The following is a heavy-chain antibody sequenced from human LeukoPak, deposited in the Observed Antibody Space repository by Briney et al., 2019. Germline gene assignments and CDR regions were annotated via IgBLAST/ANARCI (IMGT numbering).Heavy chain of an antibody. D-gene: IGHD3-9*01. CDR2: IHYSGST. CDR1: GGSISSIVSY. Sequence: PSETLSLTCTVSGGSISSIVSYWGWIRQPPGKGLQWIGSIHYSGSTYYNPSLKSRVTISVDTSKNQFSLKLSSVTAADTAVYYCAREMGLRYPHNWFDPWGQGTLVTVSS. J-gene: IGHJ5*02. V-gene: IGHV4-39*07. CDR3: AREMGLRYPHNWFDP.